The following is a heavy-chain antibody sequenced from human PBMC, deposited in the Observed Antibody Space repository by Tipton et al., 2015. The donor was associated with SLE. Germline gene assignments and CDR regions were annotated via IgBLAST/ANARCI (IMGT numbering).Heavy chain of an antibody. V-gene: IGHV4-59*08. D-gene: IGHD6-13*01. J-gene: IGHJ4*02. CDR3: ARQGIMASAGLGY. CDR1: GDSVANSY. Sequence: GLVKPSETLSLTCSVSGDSVANSYWSWIRQPPGKGLEWIGYIYNSGSTNYNPSLKSRVTISVDASKNQLSLRLSSVTAADTAVYYCARQGIMASAGLGYWGQGILVTVSS. CDR2: IYNSGST.